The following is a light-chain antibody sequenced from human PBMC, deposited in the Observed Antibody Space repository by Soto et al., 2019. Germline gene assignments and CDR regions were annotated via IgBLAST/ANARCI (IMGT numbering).Light chain of an antibody. CDR1: QGISSC. V-gene: IGKV1-12*01. J-gene: IGKJ4*01. Sequence: DIQMTQSPSSVSSSVGDIVTITCRASQGISSCLAWYQQKPGKAPKLLSYSASSLQSGVQSRFSGSVSGTDFTLTISSLQPEDFATYYCQPANSFPLTCGGGTKVEIK. CDR2: SAS. CDR3: QPANSFPLT.